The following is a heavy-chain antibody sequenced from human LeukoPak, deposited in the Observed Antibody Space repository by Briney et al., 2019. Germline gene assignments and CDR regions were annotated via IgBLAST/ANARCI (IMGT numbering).Heavy chain of an antibody. D-gene: IGHD2-2*02. J-gene: IGHJ4*02. CDR3: AISDGYCSSTTCYNPFDY. CDR2: IYYSGST. V-gene: IGHV4-31*03. CDR1: GGSISSSSYY. Sequence: SETLSLTCTVSGGSISSSSYYWGWIRQHPGKGLEWIGYIYYSGSTLYNPSLQSRASISVDTSKNQFSLRLNSVTAADTAVYYCAISDGYCSSTTCYNPFDYWGQGTLVTVSS.